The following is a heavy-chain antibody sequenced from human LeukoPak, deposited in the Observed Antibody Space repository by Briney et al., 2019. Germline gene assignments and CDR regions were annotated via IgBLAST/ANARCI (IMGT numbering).Heavy chain of an antibody. J-gene: IGHJ5*02. D-gene: IGHD5-18*01. CDR1: GYTFTGSY. CDR2: INPNSGGT. V-gene: IGHV1-2*06. Sequence: ASVKVSCKASGYTFTGSYMHWVRQAPGQGLERMGRINPNSGGTNYAQKFQGRVTMTRDTSIITVYMELTRLRSDDTAVYYCAREEDTAMVTDWFDPWGQGTLVTVSS. CDR3: AREEDTAMVTDWFDP.